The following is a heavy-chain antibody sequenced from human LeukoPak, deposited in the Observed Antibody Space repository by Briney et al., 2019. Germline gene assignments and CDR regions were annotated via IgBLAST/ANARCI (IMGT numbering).Heavy chain of an antibody. J-gene: IGHJ4*02. CDR3: ARGGTISNTWPPHYFDY. CDR1: GYTFTGYY. Sequence: ASVKVSCKASGYTFTGYYMHWVRQAPGQGLEWMGWINPNSGGTNYAQKFQGRVTMTRDTSISTAYMELSRLRSDDTAVYYCARGGTISNTWPPHYFDYWGQGTLVTVSS. D-gene: IGHD1-14*01. CDR2: INPNSGGT. V-gene: IGHV1-2*02.